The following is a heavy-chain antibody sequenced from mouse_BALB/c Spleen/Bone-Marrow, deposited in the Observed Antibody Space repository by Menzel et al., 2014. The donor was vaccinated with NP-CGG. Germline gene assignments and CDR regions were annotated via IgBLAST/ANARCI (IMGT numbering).Heavy chain of an antibody. J-gene: IGHJ4*01. CDR1: GYTFSSYW. CDR2: ILPGSGST. CDR3: ARGIDYYAMDY. V-gene: IGHV1-9*01. Sequence: QVHVKQSGAELMKPGASVKISCKATGYTFSSYWLEWVKQRPGHGLEWIGEILPGSGSTNYNEKFKGKATFTADTSSNTAYMQLSSLTSEDSAVYYCARGIDYYAMDYWGQGTSVTVSS.